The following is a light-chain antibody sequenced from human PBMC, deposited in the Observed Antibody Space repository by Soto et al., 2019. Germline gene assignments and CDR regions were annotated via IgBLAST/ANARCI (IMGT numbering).Light chain of an antibody. J-gene: IGKJ4*01. V-gene: IGKV3-15*01. Sequence: EVVLTQSPATLSVSPGERATLSCRPSQYLDRNLAWYQQKPGQPPRLVIYGASIRATGIPARFSGSESGTELTLTISSLQSEDFAVYYCQQYNKWPLTFGGGTKVEIK. CDR2: GAS. CDR1: QYLDRN. CDR3: QQYNKWPLT.